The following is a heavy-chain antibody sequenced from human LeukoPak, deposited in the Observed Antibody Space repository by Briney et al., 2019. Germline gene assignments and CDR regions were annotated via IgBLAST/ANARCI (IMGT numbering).Heavy chain of an antibody. Sequence: GASVKVSCKASGYTFTSYDINWVRQATGHGLEWMGWMNPNSGNTGYAQKFQGRVTMTRNTSISTAYMELSSLRSEDTAVYYCARLRPYYDSSGYPDAFDIWGQGTMVTVSS. CDR3: ARLRPYYDSSGYPDAFDI. CDR2: MNPNSGNT. D-gene: IGHD3-22*01. J-gene: IGHJ3*02. CDR1: GYTFTSYD. V-gene: IGHV1-8*01.